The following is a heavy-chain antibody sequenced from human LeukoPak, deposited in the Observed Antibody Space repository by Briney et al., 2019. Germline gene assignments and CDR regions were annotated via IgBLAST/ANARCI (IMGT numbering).Heavy chain of an antibody. CDR3: TREDY. CDR1: GYTFTANY. Sequence: ASVSVSCKASGYTFTANYLFWVRQAPGQGLEWMGWINCNSGDIKYAQKFQDRVTMTRDTSISTVYMDLSSLTSDDTAVYYCTREDYWGQGTPVTVSS. V-gene: IGHV1-2*02. J-gene: IGHJ4*02. CDR2: INCNSGDI.